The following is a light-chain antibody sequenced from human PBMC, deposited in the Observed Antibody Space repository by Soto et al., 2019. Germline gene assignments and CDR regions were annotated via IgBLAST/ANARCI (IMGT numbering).Light chain of an antibody. J-gene: IGLJ1*01. CDR3: CSYTSSSTLYV. V-gene: IGLV2-14*01. CDR1: SSDVGGYNY. CDR2: DVS. Sequence: QSALTQPASVSGSPGQSITISCTGTSSDVGGYNYVSWYQQHPGKAPKLMIYDVSNRPSGVSNRFSGSESGNTASLTISGLQAEAEADYYCCSYTSSSTLYVFGTGTKVTVL.